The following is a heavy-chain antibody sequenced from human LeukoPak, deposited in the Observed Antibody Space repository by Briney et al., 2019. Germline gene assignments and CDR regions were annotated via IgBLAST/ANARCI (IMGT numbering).Heavy chain of an antibody. V-gene: IGHV4-61*01. CDR3: ARVRYSSGWYEDY. D-gene: IGHD6-19*01. Sequence: SSETLSLTCTVSGGSVSSGSYYWSWIRQPPGKGLEWIGYIYYSGCTKYNPSLKSRVTISVDTSKNQFSLKLSSVTAADTAVYYCARVRYSSGWYEDYWGQGTLVTVSS. CDR1: GGSVSSGSYY. CDR2: IYYSGCT. J-gene: IGHJ4*02.